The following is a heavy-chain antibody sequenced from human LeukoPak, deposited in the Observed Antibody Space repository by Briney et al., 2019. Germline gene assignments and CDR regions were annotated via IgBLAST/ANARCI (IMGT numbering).Heavy chain of an antibody. CDR2: IYYSGST. V-gene: IGHV4-59*08. CDR3: ARHGIYRGWDLDMTTVTTFDY. Sequence: SEALSLTCPVSGGSISSYSWSWIRQPPGKGLEWIGYIYYSGSTNYNPSLKSRVTISVDTSKNQFSLKLSSVTAADTAVYYCARHGIYRGWDLDMTTVTTFDYWGQGTLVTVSS. J-gene: IGHJ4*02. CDR1: GGSISSYS. D-gene: IGHD4-4*01.